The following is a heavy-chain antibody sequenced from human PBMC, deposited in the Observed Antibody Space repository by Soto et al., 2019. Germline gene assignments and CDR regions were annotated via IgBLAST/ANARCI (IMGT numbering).Heavy chain of an antibody. CDR2: IKSKTDNGTT. Sequence: EVQLVESGGGLVKPGGSLRLSCAASGFTFSNAWMSWVRQAPGKGLEWVGHIKSKTDNGTTDYAAPVKGRFTFSRDDSKNTLYLQMNSLKTEDTAVYYCSTEGVHGSVSYYTFWGQGTLVTVSS. V-gene: IGHV3-15*01. CDR1: GFTFSNAW. J-gene: IGHJ4*02. D-gene: IGHD3-10*01. CDR3: STEGVHGSVSYYTF.